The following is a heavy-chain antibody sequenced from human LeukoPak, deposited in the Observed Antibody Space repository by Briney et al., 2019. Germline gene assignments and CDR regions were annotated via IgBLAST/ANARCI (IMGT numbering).Heavy chain of an antibody. D-gene: IGHD6-13*01. J-gene: IGHJ5*02. CDR3: AILRIAAAARQDWRFDP. Sequence: SETLSLTCTVSGGSIRSYYWSWIRQPPGKGLEWIGYIYYTGSTNYNPSLKSRVTMSVDTSKNQFSLQLSSVTAADTAVYYCAILRIAAAARQDWRFDPWGQGTLVTVSS. CDR1: GGSIRSYY. CDR2: IYYTGST. V-gene: IGHV4-59*08.